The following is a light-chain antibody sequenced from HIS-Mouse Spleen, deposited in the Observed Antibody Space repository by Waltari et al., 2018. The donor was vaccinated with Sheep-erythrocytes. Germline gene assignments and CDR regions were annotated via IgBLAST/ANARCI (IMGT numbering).Light chain of an antibody. CDR2: DVS. J-gene: IGLJ3*02. CDR3: CSYAGSYTFWV. V-gene: IGLV2-11*02. Sequence: QSALTQPRSVSGSPGPSVTISCTGTSSDVGGYNYVSWYQQHPGKAPKPMIYDVSKRPSGVPDRFSGSKSGNTASLTISGLQAEDEADYYCCSYAGSYTFWVFGGGTRLTVL. CDR1: SSDVGGYNY.